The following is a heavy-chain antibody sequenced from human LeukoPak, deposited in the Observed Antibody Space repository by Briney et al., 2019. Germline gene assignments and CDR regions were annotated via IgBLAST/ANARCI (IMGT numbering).Heavy chain of an antibody. CDR3: AMGLSYSSSWYRGGFDY. CDR1: GFTFSSYG. V-gene: IGHV3-30*02. D-gene: IGHD6-13*01. J-gene: IGHJ4*02. Sequence: GGSLRLSCAASGFTFSSYGMHWVRQAPGKGLEWVAFIRYDGSNKYYADSVKGRFTISRDNSKNTLYLQMNSLRAEDTAVYYCAMGLSYSSSWYRGGFDYWGQGTLVTVSS. CDR2: IRYDGSNK.